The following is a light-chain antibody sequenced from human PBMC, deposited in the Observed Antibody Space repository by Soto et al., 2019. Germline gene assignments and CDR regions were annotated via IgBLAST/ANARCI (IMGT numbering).Light chain of an antibody. V-gene: IGLV2-14*01. CDR1: SRDVGGYNS. Sequence: QSALTQPASVSGSPGLSIAISCTGTSRDVGGYNSVSWYQQQPGKVPKLIIYDVSSRPSGVSNRFSGSKSGNXASLTISGLQAEDEGDYYCSSYTTGGSYVFGTGTKLTVL. CDR3: SSYTTGGSYV. J-gene: IGLJ1*01. CDR2: DVS.